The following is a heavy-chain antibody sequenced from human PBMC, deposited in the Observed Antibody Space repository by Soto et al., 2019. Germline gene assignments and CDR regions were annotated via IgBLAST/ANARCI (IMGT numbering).Heavy chain of an antibody. V-gene: IGHV3-48*02. Sequence: ESGGGLVQPGGSLRLSFAASGFTFSSNSMNWVRQAPGKGLEWISYISSSSSTIYADSVKGRFTISRDNAKNSLYLQMNSLRDEDTAVYYCARVIWSGHLTSDLWGQGTLVTVSS. CDR1: GFTFSSNS. CDR2: ISSSSSTI. CDR3: ARVIWSGHLTSDL. J-gene: IGHJ5*02. D-gene: IGHD3-3*01.